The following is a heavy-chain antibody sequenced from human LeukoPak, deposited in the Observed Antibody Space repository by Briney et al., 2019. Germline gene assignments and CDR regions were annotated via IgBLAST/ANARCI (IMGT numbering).Heavy chain of an antibody. Sequence: SETLSLTRSVSGGSISSYYWSWIRQPPGKGLEWIGYIYYSGSTNYNPSLKSRVTISIDTSKNQFSLKLSSVTAADTAVCYCARHLRYDSRGYDASDIRGQGTMVTVSS. CDR1: GGSISSYY. CDR3: ARHLRYDSRGYDASDI. D-gene: IGHD3-22*01. V-gene: IGHV4-59*08. CDR2: IYYSGST. J-gene: IGHJ3*02.